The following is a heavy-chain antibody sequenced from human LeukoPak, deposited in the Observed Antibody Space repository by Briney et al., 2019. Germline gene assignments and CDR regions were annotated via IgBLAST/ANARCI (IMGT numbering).Heavy chain of an antibody. CDR3: ARSQDYGWHHFDY. Sequence: GGSVRLPCAASGFTFGLYWMHWVRQAPGKGLVWVSRINSDGSSIGYADSVKGRFTISRDNAKNTLNLQMNSLRAEDTAVYYCARSQDYGWHHFDYWGQGTLITVSS. J-gene: IGHJ4*02. V-gene: IGHV3-74*01. D-gene: IGHD4/OR15-4a*01. CDR2: INSDGSSI. CDR1: GFTFGLYW.